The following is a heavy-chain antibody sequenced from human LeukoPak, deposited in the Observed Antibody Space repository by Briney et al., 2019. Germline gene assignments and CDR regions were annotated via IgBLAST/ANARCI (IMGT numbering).Heavy chain of an antibody. Sequence: SETLSLTCIVSGGSVSSGSYYWSWIRQPPEKGLEWIGSIYYSGSTNYNPSLKSRVTISVDTSKNQFSLKLSSVTAADTAVYYCATGGIAARPYNWFDPWGQGTLVTVSS. J-gene: IGHJ5*02. CDR1: GGSVSSGSYY. D-gene: IGHD6-6*01. CDR2: IYYSGST. V-gene: IGHV4-61*01. CDR3: ATGGIAARPYNWFDP.